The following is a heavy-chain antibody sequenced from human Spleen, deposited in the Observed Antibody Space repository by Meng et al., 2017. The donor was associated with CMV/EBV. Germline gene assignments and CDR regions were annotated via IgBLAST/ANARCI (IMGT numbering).Heavy chain of an antibody. CDR2: ISRSGDST. Sequence: GESLKISCAASGFTVSSNEMSWVRQAPGKGLEWVSVISRSGDSTLYADSVKGRFTISRDNSKTTLLLQMNTLRAEDTAVYYCAKAGVPRRFIGYYFDYWGQGTLVTVSS. V-gene: IGHV3-23*01. CDR1: GFTVSSNE. J-gene: IGHJ4*02. D-gene: IGHD3-10*01. CDR3: AKAGVPRRFIGYYFDY.